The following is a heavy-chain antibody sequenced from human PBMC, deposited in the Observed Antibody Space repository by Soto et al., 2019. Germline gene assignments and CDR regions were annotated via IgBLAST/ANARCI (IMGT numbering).Heavy chain of an antibody. Sequence: SETLSLTCTVSGGSINSGGYYWNWIRQHPGEGLEWIGYIYYSGDTDYNPSLKSRITISLDTSKNQFSLRLSSMTAADTAVYYCARGASITMVRGVMDYWGQGTLVTVSS. V-gene: IGHV4-31*03. CDR3: ARGASITMVRGVMDY. D-gene: IGHD3-10*01. J-gene: IGHJ4*02. CDR1: GGSINSGGYY. CDR2: IYYSGDT.